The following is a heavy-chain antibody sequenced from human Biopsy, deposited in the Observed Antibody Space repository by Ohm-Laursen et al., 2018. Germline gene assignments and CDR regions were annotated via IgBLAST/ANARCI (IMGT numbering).Heavy chain of an antibody. V-gene: IGHV3-9*01. D-gene: IGHD2-15*01. J-gene: IGHJ3*02. Sequence: SSLRLSCTASGFIFDDYAMHWVRQAPGKGLEWVSGISWNSVGIGYADSVKGRFTISRDNAKNSLYLEMSNLRPEDTALYYCAKIHCSGGSCYPNAFDMWGHGTRVTVS. CDR3: AKIHCSGGSCYPNAFDM. CDR1: GFIFDDYA. CDR2: ISWNSVGI.